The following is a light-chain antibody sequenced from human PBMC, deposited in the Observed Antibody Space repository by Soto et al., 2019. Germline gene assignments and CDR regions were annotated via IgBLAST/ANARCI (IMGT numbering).Light chain of an antibody. J-gene: IGLJ1*01. CDR3: SSYTNSSTRYV. V-gene: IGLV2-14*01. Sequence: QSALTQPASVSGSPGQSITISCTGTSSDVGTYNFVSWYQQHPGKAPKLMIYDVSNRPSGVSNRFSASKSGNTASLTISGLQAEDEADYYCSSYTNSSTRYVFGTGTKLTVL. CDR1: SSDVGTYNF. CDR2: DVS.